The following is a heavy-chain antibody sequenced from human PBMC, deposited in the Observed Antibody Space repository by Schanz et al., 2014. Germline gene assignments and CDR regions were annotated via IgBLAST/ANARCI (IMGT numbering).Heavy chain of an antibody. J-gene: IGHJ4*02. Sequence: AHLVESGGGLVQPGGSLRLSCAASGFTFSSYGMHWVRQAPGKGLEWVAVIWYDGSNKYYADSVKGRFTISRDNSKNTLYLQMNSLRPEDTAVYYCAKSLESCPGGRCSRGYFDYWGQGTLVTVSS. CDR2: IWYDGSNK. V-gene: IGHV3-30*02. CDR1: GFTFSSYG. D-gene: IGHD2-8*02. CDR3: AKSLESCPGGRCSRGYFDY.